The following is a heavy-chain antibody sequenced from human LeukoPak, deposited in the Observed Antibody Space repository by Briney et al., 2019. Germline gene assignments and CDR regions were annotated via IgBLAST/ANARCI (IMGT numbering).Heavy chain of an antibody. V-gene: IGHV1-18*01. CDR3: ARDERQWLDLDY. CDR2: ISAYNGNT. CDR1: GYTFTSYG. D-gene: IGHD6-19*01. Sequence: ASVKVSCTASGYTFTSYGISWVRQAPGQGLEWMGWISAYNGNTNYAQKFQGRVTMTRDTSISTAYMELSRLRSDDTAVYYCARDERQWLDLDYWGQGTLVTVSS. J-gene: IGHJ4*02.